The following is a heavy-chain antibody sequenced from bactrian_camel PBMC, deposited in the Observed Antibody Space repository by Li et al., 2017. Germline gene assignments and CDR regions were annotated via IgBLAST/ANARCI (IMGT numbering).Heavy chain of an antibody. CDR2: INYDGSIK. D-gene: IGHD5*01. CDR1: GFTFSNNG. J-gene: IGHJ4*01. Sequence: QLVESGGGSVQAGGSLRLSCATSGFTFSNNGMRWVRQAPGKGLEWVSTINYDGSIKADADFAKGRFTISRDNAKNTLYLQLNSLRTEDSAKYYCAVGYGLDVSAPESQGTQVTVS. V-gene: IGHV3S40*01.